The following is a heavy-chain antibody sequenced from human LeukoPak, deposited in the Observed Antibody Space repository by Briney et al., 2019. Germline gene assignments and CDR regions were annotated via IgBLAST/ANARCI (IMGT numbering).Heavy chain of an antibody. CDR1: RGTFSSYA. CDR2: IIPIFGTT. J-gene: IGHJ6*03. CDR3: ARDRGYSYAKKSSEYYYMDV. D-gene: IGHD5-18*01. V-gene: IGHV1-69*13. Sequence: SVKVSCKASRGTFSSYAISWVRQAPGQGLEWMGGIIPIFGTTNYAQKFQGRVTIIADESTSTVYTELSSLRSEDTAVYYCARDRGYSYAKKSSEYYYMDVWGKGTTVTISS.